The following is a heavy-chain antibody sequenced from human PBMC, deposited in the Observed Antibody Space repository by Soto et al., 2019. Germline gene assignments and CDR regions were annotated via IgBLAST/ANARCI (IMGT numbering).Heavy chain of an antibody. Sequence: QVQLAQSGAEAKKPGASVKVSCKASGYTFTSYYMHWVRQAPGQGLEWMGINNPRGGSPSYAEKYQGRVTMTRDTYTSTVYMALSSLGSADTAVHYCARDLRRGDSWGQGTLVTVSS. J-gene: IGHJ5*01. CDR1: GYTFTSYY. D-gene: IGHD5-12*01. V-gene: IGHV1-46*03. CDR2: NNPRGGSP. CDR3: ARDLRRGDS.